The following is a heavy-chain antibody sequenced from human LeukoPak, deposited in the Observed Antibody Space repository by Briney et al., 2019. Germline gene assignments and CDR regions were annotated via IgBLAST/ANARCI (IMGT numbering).Heavy chain of an antibody. CDR2: ISSSGSTI. Sequence: GGSLRLSCAASGFTFSDYYMSWIRQAPGKGLEWVSYISSSGSTIYYADSVKGRFTISRDNAKNSLYLQMNSLRAEDTAVYYCARVPRREFYDILTGYSDAFDIWGQGTMVTVSS. CDR3: ARVPRREFYDILTGYSDAFDI. D-gene: IGHD3-9*01. V-gene: IGHV3-11*01. J-gene: IGHJ3*02. CDR1: GFTFSDYY.